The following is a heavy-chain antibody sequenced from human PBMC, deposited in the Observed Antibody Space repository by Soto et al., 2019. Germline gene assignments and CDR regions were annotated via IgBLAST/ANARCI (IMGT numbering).Heavy chain of an antibody. CDR2: ISYDGSNK. V-gene: IGHV3-30*18. CDR3: AKAYTMYYDFPYYFDY. Sequence: GGSLRLSCAASGFTFSSYGMHWVRQAPGKGLEWVAVISYDGSNKYYADSVKGRFTISRDNSKNTLYLQMNSLRAEDTAVYYCAKAYTMYYDFPYYFDYWGQGTLVTVSS. D-gene: IGHD3-3*01. CDR1: GFTFSSYG. J-gene: IGHJ4*02.